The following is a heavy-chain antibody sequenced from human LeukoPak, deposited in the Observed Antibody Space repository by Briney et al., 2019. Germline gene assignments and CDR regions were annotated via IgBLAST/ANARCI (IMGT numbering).Heavy chain of an antibody. CDR2: IYPGDSDT. D-gene: IGHD4-17*01. CDR3: ARLKRDGDYRVGWFDP. Sequence: GESLKISCKGSGYSFTSYWIGWVRQMPGKGLEWMGIIYPGDSDTRYSPSFQGQVTISADKSISTAYLQWSSLKASDTAMYYCARLKRDGDYRVGWFDPWGQGTLVTVSS. J-gene: IGHJ5*02. V-gene: IGHV5-51*01. CDR1: GYSFTSYW.